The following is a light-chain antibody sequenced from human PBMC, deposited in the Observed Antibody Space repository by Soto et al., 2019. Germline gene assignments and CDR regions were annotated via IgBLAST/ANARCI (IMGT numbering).Light chain of an antibody. Sequence: QSALTQPPSVSATPGQRVTISCSGSSSNIGSNTVNWYQQLPGTAPKLVIYSNNQRPSGVPDRFSGSKSGTSASLAISGLQSEDEADYYCAAWDDSLNGDVFGTGTKVTVL. CDR3: AAWDDSLNGDV. J-gene: IGLJ1*01. CDR2: SNN. CDR1: SSNIGSNT. V-gene: IGLV1-44*01.